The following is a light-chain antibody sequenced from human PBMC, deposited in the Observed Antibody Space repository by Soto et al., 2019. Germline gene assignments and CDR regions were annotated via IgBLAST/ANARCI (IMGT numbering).Light chain of an antibody. CDR3: CSYAGSYTWV. CDR2: DVT. J-gene: IGLJ3*02. V-gene: IGLV2-11*01. CDR1: SSDVGNYNY. Sequence: QSALTQPRSVSGSPGQSVTIPCTGTSSDVGNYNYVSWYRQHPGKAPKLLIYDVTQRPSGVPDRFSGSKSGNTASLTISGLQAEDEADYYCCSYAGSYTWVFGGGTKLTVL.